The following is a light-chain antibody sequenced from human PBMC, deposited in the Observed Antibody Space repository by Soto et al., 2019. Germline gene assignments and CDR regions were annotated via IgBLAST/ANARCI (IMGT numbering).Light chain of an antibody. CDR2: DAS. Sequence: DIQMTQSPSTLSASVGDRVTITCRASQSISSWLAWYQQKPGKAPKLLIYDASSLESGVPSRFSGSGSGTEFTLTLSSLQPDDFATYYCQQYNSYLWTFGQGTKVEIK. CDR1: QSISSW. J-gene: IGKJ1*01. CDR3: QQYNSYLWT. V-gene: IGKV1-5*01.